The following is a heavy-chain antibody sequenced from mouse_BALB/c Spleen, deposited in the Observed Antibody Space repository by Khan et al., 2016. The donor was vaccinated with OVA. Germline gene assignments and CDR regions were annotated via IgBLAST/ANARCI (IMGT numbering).Heavy chain of an antibody. V-gene: IGHV3-2*02. CDR3: ARDGARYNNGVDY. Sequence: EVQLQESGPGLVKPSQSLSLTCTVTGYSITSDYAWNWIRQFPGNKLEWMGYISYSGSTNYNPSLKSRISITRDTSKNQFFLQLNSVTTEDTATYYCARDGARYNNGVDYWGQGTSVTVSS. J-gene: IGHJ4*01. CDR1: GYSITSDYA. CDR2: ISYSGST. D-gene: IGHD1-1*02.